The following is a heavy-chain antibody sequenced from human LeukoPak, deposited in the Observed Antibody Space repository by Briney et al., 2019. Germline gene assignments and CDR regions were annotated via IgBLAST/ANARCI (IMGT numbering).Heavy chain of an antibody. CDR1: GGSISSYY. V-gene: IGHV4-59*01. CDR2: IYYSGST. Sequence: PSETLSLTCTVFGGSISSYYWSWIRQPPGKGLEWIGYIYYSGSTNYNPSLKSRVTISVDTSKNQFSLKLSSVTAADTAVYYCARAKYSFFDYWGQGTLVTVSS. CDR3: ARAKYSFFDY. J-gene: IGHJ4*02. D-gene: IGHD2/OR15-2a*01.